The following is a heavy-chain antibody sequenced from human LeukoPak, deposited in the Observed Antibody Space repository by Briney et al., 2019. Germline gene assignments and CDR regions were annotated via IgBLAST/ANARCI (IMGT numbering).Heavy chain of an antibody. CDR2: IYYSGST. V-gene: IGHV4-39*02. CDR1: GGSINSNSYY. Sequence: PSETLSLTCTVSGGSINSNSYYWGWIRQPPGKGLEWIGSIYYSGSTYYNPSLKSRVTISVDTSKNQFSLKLSSVTAADTAVYYCARDCGGDCYSAFDIWGQGTMVTVSS. D-gene: IGHD2-21*02. J-gene: IGHJ3*02. CDR3: ARDCGGDCYSAFDI.